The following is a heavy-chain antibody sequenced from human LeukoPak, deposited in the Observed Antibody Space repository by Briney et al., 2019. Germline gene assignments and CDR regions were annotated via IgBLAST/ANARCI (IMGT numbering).Heavy chain of an antibody. CDR1: GFTFSSYG. CDR3: AKDRITIFGVVGSFDY. V-gene: IGHV3-30*02. J-gene: IGHJ4*02. CDR2: IRYDGSNK. D-gene: IGHD3-3*01. Sequence: GGSLRLSCAASGFTFSSYGMHWVRQAPGKGLEWGAFIRYDGSNKYYADSVKGRFTISRDNSKNTLYLQMNSLRAEDTAVYYCAKDRITIFGVVGSFDYWGQGTLVTVSS.